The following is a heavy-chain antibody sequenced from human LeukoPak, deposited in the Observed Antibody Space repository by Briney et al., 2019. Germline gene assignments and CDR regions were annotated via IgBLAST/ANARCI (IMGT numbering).Heavy chain of an antibody. D-gene: IGHD2-21*01. V-gene: IGHV1-2*02. CDR2: INPNSCGT. J-gene: IGHJ5*02. Sequence: SSVKVSCKASGYTFTGYYMHWVRQAPGQGLEWMGWINPNSCGTNYAQKFQGRVTMTRDTSISTAYMEPNRLRSDDTAVYYCERGYCGGDCYSHNWFDPWGQGTLVTVSS. CDR3: ERGYCGGDCYSHNWFDP. CDR1: GYTFTGYY.